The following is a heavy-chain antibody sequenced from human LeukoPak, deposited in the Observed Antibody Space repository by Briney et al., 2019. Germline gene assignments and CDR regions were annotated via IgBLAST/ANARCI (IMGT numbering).Heavy chain of an antibody. Sequence: ASVKVSCKASGYTFTSYGISWVRQAPGQGLEWMGWISAYNGNTNYAQKLQGRVTMTTDTSTSTAYMELRSLRSDDTAVYYCARDLRAPENTRSAPLNYGSGSYKTPGDYWGQGTLVTVSS. CDR3: ARDLRAPENTRSAPLNYGSGSYKTPGDY. J-gene: IGHJ4*02. CDR1: GYTFTSYG. CDR2: ISAYNGNT. V-gene: IGHV1-18*01. D-gene: IGHD3-10*01.